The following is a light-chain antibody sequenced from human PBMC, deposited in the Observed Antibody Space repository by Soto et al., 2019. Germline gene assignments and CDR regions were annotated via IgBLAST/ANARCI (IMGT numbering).Light chain of an antibody. Sequence: QSALTQPRSVSGSPGQSVTIFCTGTSSDVGGYNYVSWYQQHPGKAPKLMIYDVSKRPSGVPDRFSGSKSGNTASLTISGLQAEDEADYYCCSYAGTCVVFGGGTKLTVL. CDR2: DVS. CDR3: CSYAGTCVV. J-gene: IGLJ2*01. CDR1: SSDVGGYNY. V-gene: IGLV2-11*01.